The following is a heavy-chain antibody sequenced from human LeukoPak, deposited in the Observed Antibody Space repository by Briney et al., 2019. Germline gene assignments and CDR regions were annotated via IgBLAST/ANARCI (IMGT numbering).Heavy chain of an antibody. J-gene: IGHJ4*02. D-gene: IGHD4-17*01. CDR2: INPSGGST. CDR1: GGTFSSYA. V-gene: IGHV1-46*01. CDR3: ARSRPHDYGDYAGGDY. Sequence: ASVKVSCKASGGTFSSYAISWVRQAPGQGLEWMGIINPSGGSTRSTQKFQGRVTMTRDTSTSTVYMELSSLRSEDTAVYYCARSRPHDYGDYAGGDYWGQGTLVTVSS.